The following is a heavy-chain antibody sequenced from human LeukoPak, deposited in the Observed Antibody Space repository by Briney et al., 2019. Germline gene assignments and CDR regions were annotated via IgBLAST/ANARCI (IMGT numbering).Heavy chain of an antibody. CDR3: ASRLQTSWVMDV. CDR1: GGSISSSSYY. CDR2: IYYSGST. V-gene: IGHV4-61*05. Sequence: PSETLSLTCTVSGGSISSSSYYWGWIRQPPGKGLEWIGYIYYSGSTNYNPSLKSRVTMSVDTSNNQFSLMLSSVTAADTAVYYCASRLQTSWVMDVWGQGTTVTVSS. D-gene: IGHD1-26*01. J-gene: IGHJ6*02.